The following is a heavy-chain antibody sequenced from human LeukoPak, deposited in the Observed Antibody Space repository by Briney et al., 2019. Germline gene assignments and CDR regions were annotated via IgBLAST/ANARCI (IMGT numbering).Heavy chain of an antibody. V-gene: IGHV1-2*02. J-gene: IGHJ6*02. CDR3: ARTTYYDFTAGMDV. CDR2: INPNSGGT. D-gene: IGHD3-3*01. CDR1: GYTFTSYD. Sequence: ASVKVSCKASGYTFTSYDINWVRQATGQGLEWMGWINPNSGGTNYAQKFQGRVTMIRDTSISTAYMELSRLRSDDTAVYYCARTTYYDFTAGMDVWGQGTTVTVSS.